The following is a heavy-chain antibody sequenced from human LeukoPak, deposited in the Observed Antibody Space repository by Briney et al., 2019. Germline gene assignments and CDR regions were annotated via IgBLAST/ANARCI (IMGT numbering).Heavy chain of an antibody. V-gene: IGHV4-34*01. CDR1: GGSFSGYY. Sequence: SETLSLTCAVYGGSFSGYYWSWIRRPPGKGLEWIGEINHSGSTNYNPSLKSRVTISVDTSKNQFSLKLSSVTAADTAVYYCARGDRRYYYDSSGNPRWFDPWGQGTLVTVSS. CDR2: INHSGST. CDR3: ARGDRRYYYDSSGNPRWFDP. D-gene: IGHD3-22*01. J-gene: IGHJ5*02.